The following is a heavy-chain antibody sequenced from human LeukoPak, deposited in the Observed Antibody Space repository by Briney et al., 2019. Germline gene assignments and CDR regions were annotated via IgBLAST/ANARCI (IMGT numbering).Heavy chain of an antibody. D-gene: IGHD6-6*01. Sequence: PGGSLRLSCAASGFTFSSYAMHWVRQAPGKGLEWVAVISYDGSNKYYADSVKGRFTISRDNSKNTLYLQMNSLRAEDTAVYYCARVGVTSIAARLAWFDPWGQGTLVTVSS. CDR2: ISYDGSNK. CDR1: GFTFSSYA. J-gene: IGHJ5*02. CDR3: ARVGVTSIAARLAWFDP. V-gene: IGHV3-30*04.